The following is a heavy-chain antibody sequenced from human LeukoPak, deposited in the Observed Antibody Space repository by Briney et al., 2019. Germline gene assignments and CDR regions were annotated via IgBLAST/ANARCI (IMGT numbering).Heavy chain of an antibody. CDR1: GYDFANFW. D-gene: IGHD2-15*01. Sequence: GESLKISCQASGYDFANFWIGWVRQMPGKGLDWMGIIYPGDSDTRYSPSFQGQVTISADKSISTAYLQWTSLKASDTAMYYCATQGTLTPHNAIDVWGQGTMVTVSS. J-gene: IGHJ3*01. CDR2: IYPGDSDT. CDR3: ATQGTLTPHNAIDV. V-gene: IGHV5-51*01.